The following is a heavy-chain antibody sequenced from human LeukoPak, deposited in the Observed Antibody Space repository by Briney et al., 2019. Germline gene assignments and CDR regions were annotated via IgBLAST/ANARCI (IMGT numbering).Heavy chain of an antibody. CDR2: ISGSGGST. CDR1: GFTFSSYA. V-gene: IGHV3-23*01. Sequence: PGGSLRLSCAASGFTFSSYAMSWVRQAPGKGLEWVSAISGSGGSTYYADSVKGRFTISRDNAKNSLYLQMNGLRAEDTAVYYCARDKLMGDSYFVYWGQGTLVTVSS. J-gene: IGHJ4*02. D-gene: IGHD2-21*02. CDR3: ARDKLMGDSYFVY.